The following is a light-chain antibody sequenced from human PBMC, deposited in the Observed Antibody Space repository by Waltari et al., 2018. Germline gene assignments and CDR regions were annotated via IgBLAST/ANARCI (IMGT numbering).Light chain of an antibody. J-gene: IGKJ1*01. V-gene: IGKV4-1*01. CDR3: QQHYTTPWT. CDR1: QTVLYSANNTNY. Sequence: DIVMTQSPDSLAVSLGERATSNCKSSQTVLYSANNTNYLTWYQHKPGQPPKLLISWASIRESGVPDRVTGSGSGTDFTLTISSLQAEDVAVYYCQQHYTTPWTFGQGTKVEIK. CDR2: WAS.